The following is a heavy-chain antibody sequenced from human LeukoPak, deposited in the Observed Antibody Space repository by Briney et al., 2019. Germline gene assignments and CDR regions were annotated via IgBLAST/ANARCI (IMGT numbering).Heavy chain of an antibody. Sequence: GGSLRLSCAASGFTLSNAWMSWVRQAPGKGLEWVGRIKSKTDGGTTDYAAPVKGRFTISRDDSKNTLYLQMNSLKTEDTAVYYCTTGSVTAYYYDSSGYYYFDYWGQGTLVTVSS. CDR3: TTGSVTAYYYDSSGYYYFDY. V-gene: IGHV3-15*01. J-gene: IGHJ4*02. D-gene: IGHD3-22*01. CDR2: IKSKTDGGTT. CDR1: GFTLSNAW.